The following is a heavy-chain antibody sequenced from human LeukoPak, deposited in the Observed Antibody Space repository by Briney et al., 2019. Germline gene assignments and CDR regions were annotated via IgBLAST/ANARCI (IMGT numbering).Heavy chain of an antibody. CDR1: GFTFSSYA. V-gene: IGHV3-23*01. CDR3: AAYVLLWFGELLNAFDI. D-gene: IGHD3-10*01. Sequence: GGSLRLSCAASGFTFSSYAMSWVRQAPGKGLEWVSAISGSGGSTYNADSVKGRFTISRDNSKNTLYLQMNSLRAEDTAVYYCAAYVLLWFGELLNAFDIWGQGTMVTVSS. J-gene: IGHJ3*02. CDR2: ISGSGGST.